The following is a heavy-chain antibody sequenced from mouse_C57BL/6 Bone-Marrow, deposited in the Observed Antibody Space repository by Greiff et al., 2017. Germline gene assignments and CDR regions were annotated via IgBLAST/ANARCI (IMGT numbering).Heavy chain of an antibody. V-gene: IGHV10-1*01. CDR2: IRSKSNNYAT. CDR3: VRWGYGSSYGFDY. D-gene: IGHD1-1*01. J-gene: IGHJ2*01. CDR1: GFSFNTYA. Sequence: EVQVVESGGGLVQPKGSLKLSCAASGFSFNTYAMNWVRQAPGKGLEWVARIRSKSNNYATYYADSVKDRFTISRDDSESMLYLQMNNLKTEDTAMYYCVRWGYGSSYGFDYWGQGTTLTGSS.